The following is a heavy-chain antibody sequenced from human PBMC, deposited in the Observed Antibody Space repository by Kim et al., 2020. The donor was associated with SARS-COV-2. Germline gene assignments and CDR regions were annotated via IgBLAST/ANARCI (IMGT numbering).Heavy chain of an antibody. CDR2: ISSSGIYK. CDR1: GFIFSNYY. J-gene: IGHJ4*02. V-gene: IGHV3-11*06. Sequence: GGSLRLSCTASGFIFSNYYMSWVRQAPGKGLEWLSFISSSGIYKNYADSVKGRFTVSRDNCKHSVSLQMNSLRADDTAVYYCARGARYYYDSRVFYWGQG. CDR3: ARGARYYYDSRVFY. D-gene: IGHD3-22*01.